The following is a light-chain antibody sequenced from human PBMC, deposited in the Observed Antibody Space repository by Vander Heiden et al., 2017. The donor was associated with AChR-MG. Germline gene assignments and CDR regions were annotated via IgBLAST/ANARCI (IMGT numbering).Light chain of an antibody. J-gene: IGLJ1*01. CDR2: DVS. V-gene: IGLV2-14*04. Sequence: PGQSITISCTGTSSDVGGYNCASWNQQHPGKAPKLMIYDVSKRPSGVSNRFSGSKSGNTASLTISGLQAEDEADYYCSSGTSRNTFVFGTGTKVTVL. CDR1: SSDVGGYNC. CDR3: SSGTSRNTFV.